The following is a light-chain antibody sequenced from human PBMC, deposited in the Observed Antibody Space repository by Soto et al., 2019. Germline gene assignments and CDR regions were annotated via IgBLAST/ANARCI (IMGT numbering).Light chain of an antibody. Sequence: DIVMTQSPDSLAVSLGERATINCKYSQSVLYSSTNKNYLAWYQQKPGQPPKLLIYWASTRESGVPDRFSGSGSGTEFTLTSSSLQAEDVAVYYCQQYYSTYSTFGGGNKVEIK. CDR3: QQYYSTYST. J-gene: IGKJ4*01. CDR2: WAS. CDR1: QSVLYSSTNKNY. V-gene: IGKV4-1*01.